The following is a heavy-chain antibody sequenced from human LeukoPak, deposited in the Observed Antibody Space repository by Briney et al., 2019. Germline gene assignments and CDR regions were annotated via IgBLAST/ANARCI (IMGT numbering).Heavy chain of an antibody. CDR3: ARDRGGWFDP. CDR1: GFTFSSYD. CDR2: IGTAGDT. D-gene: IGHD3-10*01. V-gene: IGHV3-13*01. Sequence: GGSLRLSCAASGFTFSSYDMHWVRQATGKGLEWVSAIGTAGDTYCPGSVKGRFTISRENAKNSLYLQMNSLRAGDTAVYYCARDRGGWFDPWGQGTLVTVSS. J-gene: IGHJ5*02.